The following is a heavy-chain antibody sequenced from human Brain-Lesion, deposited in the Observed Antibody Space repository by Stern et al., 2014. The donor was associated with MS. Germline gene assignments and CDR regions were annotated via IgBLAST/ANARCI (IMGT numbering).Heavy chain of an antibody. CDR3: ARDQRGITIFGVVTDYYYLGMDV. CDR1: GYIFTGYY. Sequence: VQLVQSGAEVKKPGASVKVSCKTSGYIFTGYYIHWVRQAPGQGLEWMAWINPNTGGTTHAQKLPGRVTTSRDTSITTAYVELSSLTSDDTAVYYCARDQRGITIFGVVTDYYYLGMDVWGQGTTVTVSS. CDR2: INPNTGGT. V-gene: IGHV1-2*02. J-gene: IGHJ6*02. D-gene: IGHD3-3*01.